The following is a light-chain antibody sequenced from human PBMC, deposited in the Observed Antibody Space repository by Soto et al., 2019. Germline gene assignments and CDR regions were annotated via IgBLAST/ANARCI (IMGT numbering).Light chain of an antibody. CDR3: QQYYNWPPLT. CDR1: QNVGSH. Sequence: EILMTQSPVTLSVSPGERATLSCRASQNVGSHVAWYQQKPGQAPRLFIYGASTRATGIPARFSGSGSGTEFTLTISSLQSEDFAIYYCQQYYNWPPLTFGGGTKVEIQ. V-gene: IGKV3-15*01. CDR2: GAS. J-gene: IGKJ4*01.